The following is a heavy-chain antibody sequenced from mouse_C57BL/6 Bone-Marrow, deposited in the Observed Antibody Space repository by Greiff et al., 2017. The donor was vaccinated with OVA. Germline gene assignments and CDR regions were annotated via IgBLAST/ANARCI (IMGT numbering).Heavy chain of an antibody. CDR3: ARLTTVVAPGYYFDY. J-gene: IGHJ2*01. CDR1: GYTFTDYN. V-gene: IGHV1-22*01. D-gene: IGHD1-1*01. CDR2: INPNNGGT. Sequence: EVQLQQSGPELVKPEASVKMSCKASGYTFTDYNMHWVKQSHGKSLEWIGYINPNNGGTSYNQKFKGKATLTVNKSSSTAYMELRSLTSEDSAVYYCARLTTVVAPGYYFDYWGQGTTLTVSS.